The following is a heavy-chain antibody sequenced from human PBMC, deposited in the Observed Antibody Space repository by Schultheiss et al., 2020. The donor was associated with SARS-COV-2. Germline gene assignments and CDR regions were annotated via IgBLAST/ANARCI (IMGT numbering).Heavy chain of an antibody. J-gene: IGHJ4*02. V-gene: IGHV3-74*01. CDR2: TNNDGTYT. Sequence: GESLKISCAASGFTFSDYWMHWVRQVPGKGLEWVSHTNNDGTYTGFADSVKGRFTISRDNFKNTLYLQMNSLGAEDTAVYYCARNAARLITRAQFDYWGQGTLVTVSS. D-gene: IGHD6-6*01. CDR1: GFTFSDYW. CDR3: ARNAARLITRAQFDY.